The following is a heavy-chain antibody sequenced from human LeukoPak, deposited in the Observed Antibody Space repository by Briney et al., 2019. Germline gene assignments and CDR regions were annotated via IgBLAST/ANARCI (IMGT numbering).Heavy chain of an antibody. CDR3: ARIKITVTTTPHVTWLIDY. V-gene: IGHV4-34*01. J-gene: IGHJ4*02. CDR2: INHSGST. D-gene: IGHD4-17*01. Sequence: ASQTLSLTCAVYGGSFSGYYWSWIRQPPGKGLEWIGEINHSGSTNYNPSLKSRVTISVDTSKNQFSLKLSSVTAADTAVYYCARIKITVTTTPHVTWLIDYWGQGTLVTVSS. CDR1: GGSFSGYY.